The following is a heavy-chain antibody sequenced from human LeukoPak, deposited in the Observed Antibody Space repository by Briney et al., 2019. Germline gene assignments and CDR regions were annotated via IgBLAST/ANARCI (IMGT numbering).Heavy chain of an antibody. CDR3: ARTGGYKLQLDY. Sequence: GASVKVSCKTSGYTFSHYGMAWVRQAPGQGFEWVGYINTDTGDPKHAQDFTGRFVFSVDTSVNTAHLQINNLRSDDTAVYYCARTGGYKLQLDYWGQGTLITVSS. J-gene: IGHJ4*02. CDR2: INTDTGDP. CDR1: GYTFSHYG. V-gene: IGHV7-4-1*02. D-gene: IGHD1-14*01.